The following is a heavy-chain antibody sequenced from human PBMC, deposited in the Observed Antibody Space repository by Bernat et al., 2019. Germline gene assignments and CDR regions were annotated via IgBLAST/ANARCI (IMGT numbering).Heavy chain of an antibody. CDR3: AIGTSTSAPYMDV. V-gene: IGHV3-11*05. J-gene: IGHJ6*03. CDR1: GFTFSVYY. CDR2: ISSSSSYT. Sequence: QVQLVESGGGLVKPGGSLRLSCAASGFTFSVYYMSWIRQAPGKGLAWVSYISSSSSYTNYADSVKGRFTISRDNSKISLYLQMNSLRAEDTAVYYCAIGTSTSAPYMDVWGKGTTVTVSS.